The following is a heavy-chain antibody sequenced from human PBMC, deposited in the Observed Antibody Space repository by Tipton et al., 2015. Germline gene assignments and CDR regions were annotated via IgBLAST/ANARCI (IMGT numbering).Heavy chain of an antibody. CDR2: ISWNSGSI. CDR1: GFTFDDYA. Sequence: SLRLSCAASGFTFDDYAMHWVRQAPGKGLEWVSGISWNSGSIGYADSVKGRFTISRDNAKNSLYLQMNSLRAEDTAVYYCARDSSYSYYDYWGQGTLVTVSS. V-gene: IGHV3-9*01. CDR3: ARDSSYSYYDY. J-gene: IGHJ4*02. D-gene: IGHD3-3*01.